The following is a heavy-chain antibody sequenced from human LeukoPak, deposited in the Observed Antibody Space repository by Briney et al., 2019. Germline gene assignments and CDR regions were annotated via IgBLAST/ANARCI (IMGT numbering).Heavy chain of an antibody. CDR3: AREGTTGFADFDL. V-gene: IGHV3-13*01. CDR2: IGPAGNT. J-gene: IGHJ4*02. CDR1: GFTFSRYD. D-gene: IGHD3-10*01. Sequence: GGSLRLSCVVAGFTFSRYDMHWVSQGIGKGLEWVSGIGPAGNTRYADSVKGRFTISRENGKNSVYLQMNNLSAGDTAVYFCAREGTTGFADFDLWGQGTLVTVSS.